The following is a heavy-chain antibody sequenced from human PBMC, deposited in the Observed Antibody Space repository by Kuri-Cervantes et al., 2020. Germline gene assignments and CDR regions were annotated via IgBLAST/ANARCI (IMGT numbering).Heavy chain of an antibody. CDR2: IDTSGYA. Sequence: SETLSLTCTVSGASIGGYYWSWIRQPAGKGLEWIGHIDTSGYATYNPSLKSRVTISVDKSKNQFSLKLTSVTAADTAVYYCARERDYVWGSYRYHYYFDYWGQGTLVTVSS. D-gene: IGHD3-16*02. CDR3: ARERDYVWGSYRYHYYFDY. J-gene: IGHJ4*02. V-gene: IGHV4-4*07. CDR1: GASIGGYY.